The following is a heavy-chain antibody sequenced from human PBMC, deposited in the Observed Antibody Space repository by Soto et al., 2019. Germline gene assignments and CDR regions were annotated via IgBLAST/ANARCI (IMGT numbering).Heavy chain of an antibody. CDR1: GFSLSTSGVG. V-gene: IGHV2-5*02. CDR3: ANSPYSSSSYYFDY. CDR2: IYWDDDK. Sequence: QIILKESGPTLVTPTQTLTLTCTFSGFSLSTSGVGVGWIHPPPGKDLEWHALIYWDDDKRDSPCLKSRLTITKDTSKSHVVVTMTNMDPVDTATYYCANSPYSSSSYYFDYWGQGTLVTVIS. D-gene: IGHD6-6*01. J-gene: IGHJ4*02.